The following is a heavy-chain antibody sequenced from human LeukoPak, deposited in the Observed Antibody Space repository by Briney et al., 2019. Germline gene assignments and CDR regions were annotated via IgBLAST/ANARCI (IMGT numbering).Heavy chain of an antibody. V-gene: IGHV1-3*01. CDR2: INAGNGNT. CDR1: GYTFTSYA. J-gene: IGHJ4*02. D-gene: IGHD5-18*01. Sequence: ASVKVSCKASGYTFTSYAMHWVRQAPGQRLEWMGWINAGNGNTKYSQKFQGRVTITRDTSASTAYMELSSLRSEDRAVYYCARARGYSYGPLDYWGQGTLVTVSS. CDR3: ARARGYSYGPLDY.